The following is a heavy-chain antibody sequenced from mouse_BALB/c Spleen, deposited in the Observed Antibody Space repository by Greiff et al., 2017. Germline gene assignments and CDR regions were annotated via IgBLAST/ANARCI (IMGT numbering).Heavy chain of an antibody. CDR2: INSNGGST. CDR3: ARDRSGYGDPSDY. Sequence: DVKLVESGGGLVQPGGSLKLSCAASGFTFSSYGMSWVRQTPDKRLELVATINSNGGSTYYPDSVKGRFTISRDNAKNTLYLQMSSLKSEDTAMYYCARDRSGYGDPSDYWGQGTTLTVSS. J-gene: IGHJ2*01. V-gene: IGHV5-6-3*01. D-gene: IGHD2-2*01. CDR1: GFTFSSYG.